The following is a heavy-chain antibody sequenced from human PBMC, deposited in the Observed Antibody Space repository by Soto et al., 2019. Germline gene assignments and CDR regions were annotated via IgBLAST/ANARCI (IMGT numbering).Heavy chain of an antibody. CDR3: ARFYGEYDDAFDI. V-gene: IGHV4-34*01. Sequence: ASETLSLTCAVYGGSFSGYYWSWIRQPPGKGLEWIGEINHSGSTNYNPSLKSRVTISVDTSKNQFSLKLSSVTAADTAVYYCARFYGEYDDAFDIWGQGTMVTVSS. D-gene: IGHD4-17*01. CDR1: GGSFSGYY. J-gene: IGHJ3*02. CDR2: INHSGST.